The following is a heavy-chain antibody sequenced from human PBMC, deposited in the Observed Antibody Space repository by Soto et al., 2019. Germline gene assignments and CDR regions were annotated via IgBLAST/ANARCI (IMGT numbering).Heavy chain of an antibody. CDR1: GFTFSSYS. D-gene: IGHD2-2*01. J-gene: IGHJ5*02. Sequence: GGSLRLSCAASGFTFSSYSMNWVRQAPGKGLEWVSSISSSSSYIYYADSVKGRFTISRDNAKNSLYLQMNSLRAEDTAVYYCARDAKHPSPTNWFDPWGQGTLVTVSS. CDR2: ISSSSSYI. V-gene: IGHV3-21*01. CDR3: ARDAKHPSPTNWFDP.